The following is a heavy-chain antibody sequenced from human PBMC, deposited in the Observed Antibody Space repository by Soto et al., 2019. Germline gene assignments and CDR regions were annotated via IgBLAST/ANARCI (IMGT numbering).Heavy chain of an antibody. CDR1: GGSISSYY. Sequence: PSETLSLTCTVSGGSISSYYWSWIRQPPGKGLEWIGYIYYSGSTNYNPSLKSRVTISVDTSKNQFSLKLSSVTAADTAVYYCASIPTQLDYGMGVWGQGTTVTVSS. J-gene: IGHJ6*02. CDR3: ASIPTQLDYGMGV. V-gene: IGHV4-59*01. D-gene: IGHD6-6*01. CDR2: IYYSGST.